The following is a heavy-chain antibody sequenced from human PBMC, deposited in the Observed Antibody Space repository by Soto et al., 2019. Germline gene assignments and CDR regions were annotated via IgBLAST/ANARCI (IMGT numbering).Heavy chain of an antibody. CDR1: GGTFSSYP. CDR2: IIPTFGTT. J-gene: IGHJ4*02. D-gene: IGHD1-1*01. Sequence: QVQLVQSGAEVKKPGSSVRVSCKASGGTFSSYPIGWVRQAPGQGLEWMGLIIPTFGTTNYAQRFQGRVTISADESTSTAYMELSSLRYEDTAVYFCARPRTTATTKGYDYWGQGTLVTVSS. CDR3: ARPRTTATTKGYDY. V-gene: IGHV1-69*01.